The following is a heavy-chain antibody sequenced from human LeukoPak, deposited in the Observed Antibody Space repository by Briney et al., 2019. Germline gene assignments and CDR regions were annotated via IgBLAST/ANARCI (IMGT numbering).Heavy chain of an antibody. CDR2: MSYVGSNK. D-gene: IGHD2-15*01. V-gene: IGHV3-30*14. J-gene: IGHJ3*02. CDR3: ARIVVVVAATTVDAFDI. CDR1: GFTFSSYA. Sequence: GGSLRLSCAASGFTFSSYAMHWVRQAPGKGLEWVAVMSYVGSNKYYADSVKGRFTISRDNSKNTLYLQMNNLRAEDTAVYYCARIVVVVAATTVDAFDIWGQGTMVTVSS.